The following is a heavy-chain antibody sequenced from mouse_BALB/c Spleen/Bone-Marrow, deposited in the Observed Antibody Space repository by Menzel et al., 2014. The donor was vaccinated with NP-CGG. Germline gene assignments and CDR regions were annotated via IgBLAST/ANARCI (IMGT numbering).Heavy chain of an antibody. J-gene: IGHJ4*01. V-gene: IGHV1-7*01. CDR2: INPSTGYT. D-gene: IGHD2-10*02. CDR1: GYTFTSYW. CDR3: ARMGVWG. Sequence: QVQLKESGAELAKPGASVKMSCKASGYTFTSYWMHWVKPRPGQGLEWIGYINPSTGYTEYNQRFKDKATLTADKSSSTAYMQLSSLTSEDSAVYYCARMGVWGWGQGTSVTVSS.